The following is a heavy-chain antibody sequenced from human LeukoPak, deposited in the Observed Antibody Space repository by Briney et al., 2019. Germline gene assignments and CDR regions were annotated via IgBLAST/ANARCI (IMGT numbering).Heavy chain of an antibody. D-gene: IGHD3-22*01. CDR2: IDTASDT. Sequence: GGSLRLSCAASGFTFSRYDMHWVRQPTGKGLEWVSAIDTASDTYYPGSVKGRFIISRENAKNSMYLQMNSLRAGDTAVYYCVRLSPYDSSGYYYDYWGQGTLVTVSS. CDR3: VRLSPYDSSGYYYDY. CDR1: GFTFSRYD. J-gene: IGHJ4*02. V-gene: IGHV3-13*01.